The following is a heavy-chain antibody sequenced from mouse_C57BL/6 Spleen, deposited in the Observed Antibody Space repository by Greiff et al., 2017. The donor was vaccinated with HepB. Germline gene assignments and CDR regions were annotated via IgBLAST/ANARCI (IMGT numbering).Heavy chain of an antibody. CDR3: ARHSHYGNAMDY. CDR2: IWSDGST. Sequence: VKVEESGPGLVAPSQSLSITCTVSGFSLTSYGVHWVRQPPGKGLEWLVVIWSDGSTTYNSALKSRLSISKDNSKSQVFLKMNSLQTDDTAMYYCARHSHYGNAMDYWGQGTSVTVSS. CDR1: GFSLTSYG. V-gene: IGHV2-6-1*01. D-gene: IGHD1-1*01. J-gene: IGHJ4*01.